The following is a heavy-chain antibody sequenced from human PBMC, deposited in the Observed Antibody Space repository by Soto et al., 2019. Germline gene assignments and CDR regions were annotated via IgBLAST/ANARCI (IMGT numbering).Heavy chain of an antibody. D-gene: IGHD6-13*01. J-gene: IGHJ4*02. CDR2: IYYSGRT. Sequence: SETLSLTCTVSGGSISSGGYFWSWVRQHPGKGLEWIGNIYYSGRTYYNPSLKSRVTISVDTSKNQFSLKLISVTAADTAVYCCARFAKEENPKVGSWYYFDYWGQGTRVTVSS. CDR1: GGSISSGGYF. CDR3: ARFAKEENPKVGSWYYFDY. V-gene: IGHV4-31*03.